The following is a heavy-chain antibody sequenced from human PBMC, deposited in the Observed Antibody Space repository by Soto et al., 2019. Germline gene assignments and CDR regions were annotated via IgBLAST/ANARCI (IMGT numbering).Heavy chain of an antibody. V-gene: IGHV2-70*01. D-gene: IGHD3-22*01. J-gene: IGHJ6*02. CDR1: GFPLSTSGKC. Sequence: RPTLVDPRNNLRVTCIFSGFPLSTSGKCLSWIRQRPGRALEWLAFIDWDDDKYYSTSLKTRLTISKDTSKNQVLLTMTNMHPVDTATYYCARTMYYYDRSAYAGYNGLDVWGQGTPVPSP. CDR3: ARTMYYYDRSAYAGYNGLDV. CDR2: IDWDDDK.